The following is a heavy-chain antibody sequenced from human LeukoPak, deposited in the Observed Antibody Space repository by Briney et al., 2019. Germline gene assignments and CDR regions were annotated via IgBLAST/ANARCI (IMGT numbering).Heavy chain of an antibody. CDR1: GGSISSYY. Sequence: SETLSLTCTVSGGSISSYYWSWIRQPAGKGPEWIGRIYTSGSTNYNPSLKSRVTMSVDTSKNQFSLKLSSVTAADTAVYYCAREGRSIAVAGTFNNWGQGTLVTVSS. CDR2: IYTSGST. V-gene: IGHV4-4*07. J-gene: IGHJ4*02. D-gene: IGHD6-19*01. CDR3: AREGRSIAVAGTFNN.